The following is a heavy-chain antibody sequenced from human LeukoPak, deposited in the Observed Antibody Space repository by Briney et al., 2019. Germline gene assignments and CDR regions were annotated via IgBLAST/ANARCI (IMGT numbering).Heavy chain of an antibody. D-gene: IGHD1-26*01. CDR3: ARWEWELPLPDDFDY. V-gene: IGHV1-18*01. Sequence: ASVKVSCKASGYTFTSYGISWVRQAPGQGLEWMGWISAYNGNTNYAQKLQGRVTMTTDTSTSTAYMELRSLRSDDTAVYYCARWEWELPLPDDFDYWGQGTLVTASS. J-gene: IGHJ4*02. CDR1: GYTFTSYG. CDR2: ISAYNGNT.